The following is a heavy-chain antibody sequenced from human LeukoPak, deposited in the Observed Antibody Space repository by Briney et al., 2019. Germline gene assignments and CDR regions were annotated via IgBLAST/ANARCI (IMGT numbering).Heavy chain of an antibody. CDR3: ARDSPISSGISDF. D-gene: IGHD6-6*01. Sequence: PSETLSLTCTVSGGSISSYYWNWIRQPPGKGLEWIGNIYYSGSTNYNPSLKSRVTISVDTSKNQFSLKLASATAADTAVYYCARDSPISSGISDFWGQGTLIAVSS. CDR2: IYYSGST. J-gene: IGHJ4*02. CDR1: GGSISSYY. V-gene: IGHV4-59*01.